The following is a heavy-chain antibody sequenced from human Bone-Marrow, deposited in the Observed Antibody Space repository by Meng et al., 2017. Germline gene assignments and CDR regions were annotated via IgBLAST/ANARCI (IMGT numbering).Heavy chain of an antibody. Sequence: GESLKISCAASGFTFSSYEMNWVRQAPGKGLEWVSYISSSGSTIYYADSVKGRFTISRDNAKNSLYLQMNSLRAEDTAVYYCPRDGYYYDSSGYSGVDYWGQGTLVTVSS. CDR2: ISSSGSTI. J-gene: IGHJ4*02. CDR3: PRDGYYYDSSGYSGVDY. CDR1: GFTFSSYE. V-gene: IGHV3-48*03. D-gene: IGHD3-22*01.